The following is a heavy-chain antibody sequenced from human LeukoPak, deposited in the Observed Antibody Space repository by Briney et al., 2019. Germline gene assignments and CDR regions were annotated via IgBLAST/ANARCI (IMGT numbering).Heavy chain of an antibody. J-gene: IGHJ4*02. CDR2: ISGSGYTR. D-gene: IGHD5-12*01. Sequence: WGSLRLSCTASGFTFSSYEMKWVRQAPGKGLEWLSYISGSGYTRYYADSVKGRFTISRDNAKNSLYLQMNSLRAEDTAVYYCARGLDSGYERISDCWGQGTLVTVSS. CDR1: GFTFSSYE. V-gene: IGHV3-48*03. CDR3: ARGLDSGYERISDC.